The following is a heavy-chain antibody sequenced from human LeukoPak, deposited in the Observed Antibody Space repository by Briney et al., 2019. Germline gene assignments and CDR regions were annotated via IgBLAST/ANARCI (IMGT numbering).Heavy chain of an antibody. D-gene: IGHD5-18*01. CDR2: IYHSGSGTT. CDR1: GGSFSGYY. CDR3: AREGGVDTSMATFDY. J-gene: IGHJ4*02. Sequence: SETLSLTCAVYGGSFSGYYWSWLRQPPGKGLEWIGEIYHSGSGTTNYNPSLKSRVTISVDKSKNQFSLKLSSVTAADTAVYYCAREGGVDTSMATFDYWGQGTLVTVSS. V-gene: IGHV4-34*01.